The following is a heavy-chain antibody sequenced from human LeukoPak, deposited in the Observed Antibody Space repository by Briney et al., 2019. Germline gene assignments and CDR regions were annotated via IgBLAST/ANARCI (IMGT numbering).Heavy chain of an antibody. J-gene: IGHJ6*04. V-gene: IGHV3-53*01. D-gene: IGHD3-9*01. CDR1: GFTVSSSY. Sequence: GGSLRLSCADSGFTVSSSYRSWVRQAPGKGLEGVSVIYSGGSTYYADSVKGRFTISRDNSKNTLYLQMNSLRAEDTAVYYCARDSILTGPEGYYYYGMDVWGKGTTVTVSS. CDR2: IYSGGST. CDR3: ARDSILTGPEGYYYYGMDV.